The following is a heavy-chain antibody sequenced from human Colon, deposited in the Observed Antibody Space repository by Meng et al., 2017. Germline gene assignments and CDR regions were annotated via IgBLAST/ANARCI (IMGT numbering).Heavy chain of an antibody. D-gene: IGHD4-17*01. CDR1: EGPFRGFA. V-gene: IGHV1-69*01. J-gene: IGHJ5*02. Sequence: GQCRGAGEKAGASVKFSGDAAEGPFRGFAMACLRQSPGQGLQSMGQIIPGFGTTTYARQVEVRLTITADEATSTAYMELSSLTSDDTAVYYCERRPPDYGDYNWFDPWGQGTLVTVSS. CDR2: IIPGFGTT. CDR3: ERRPPDYGDYNWFDP.